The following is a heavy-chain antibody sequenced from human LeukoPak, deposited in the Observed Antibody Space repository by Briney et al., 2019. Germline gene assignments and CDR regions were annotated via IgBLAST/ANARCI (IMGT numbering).Heavy chain of an antibody. CDR2: INPNNGGT. CDR1: GYVFTDYY. Sequence: ASVKVSCKASGYVFTDYYMHWVRQAPGQGLEWMGRINPNNGGTYYSQKFQGRVTMTRDTSITTAYMELSRLRSDDTAVYYCAREYYDFWRSYYYMDVWGEGTTVTVSS. J-gene: IGHJ6*03. V-gene: IGHV1-2*06. D-gene: IGHD3-3*01. CDR3: AREYYDFWRSYYYMDV.